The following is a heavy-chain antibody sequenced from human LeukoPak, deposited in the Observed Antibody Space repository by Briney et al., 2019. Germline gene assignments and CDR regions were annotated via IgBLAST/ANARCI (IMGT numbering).Heavy chain of an antibody. CDR2: ISAYNGNT. J-gene: IGHJ4*02. CDR1: GYTFTSYG. CDR3: ARVRVNRRDPPDY. D-gene: IGHD1-14*01. Sequence: GASVKVSCKASGYTFTSYGISWVRQAPGQGLKWMGWISAYNGNTNYAQKLQGRVTMTPDTSTSTAYLELRSLRSDDTAVYYCARVRVNRRDPPDYWGQGPLVTVSS. V-gene: IGHV1-18*01.